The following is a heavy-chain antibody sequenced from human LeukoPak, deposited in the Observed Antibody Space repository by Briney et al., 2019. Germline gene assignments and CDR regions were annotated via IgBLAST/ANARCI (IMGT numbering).Heavy chain of an antibody. V-gene: IGHV3-7*01. CDR3: ASGRQLGY. D-gene: IGHD6-13*01. CDR1: GFTFSNYW. CDR2: IKEDGSEK. Sequence: GGSLRLSCAASGFTFSNYWMSWVRQAPGKGLEWVANIKEDGSEKYCVDSVKGRFTISRDNARNSLYLQMNSLRAEDTAVYYCASGRQLGYWGQGTLVTVSS. J-gene: IGHJ4*02.